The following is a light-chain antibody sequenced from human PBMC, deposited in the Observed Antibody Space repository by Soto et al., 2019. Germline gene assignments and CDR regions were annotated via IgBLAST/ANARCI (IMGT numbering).Light chain of an antibody. CDR1: QSISTY. Sequence: DIQLTQSPSSLSASVGGSITITCRASQSISTYLNWYQQKPGEAPTLLVYDSSTLQSGVPSRFSGSGFGAEFTLTVSSLQPEDFATYYCQQSYSNPTWTFGQGTKVDIK. CDR3: QQSYSNPTWT. CDR2: DSS. V-gene: IGKV1-39*01. J-gene: IGKJ1*01.